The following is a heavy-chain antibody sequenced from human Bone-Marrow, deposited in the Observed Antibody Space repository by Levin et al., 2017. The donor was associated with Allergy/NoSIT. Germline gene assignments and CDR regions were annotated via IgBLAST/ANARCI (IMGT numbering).Heavy chain of an antibody. CDR2: IYHSGST. V-gene: IGHV4-4*02. CDR3: ARGNSVSEWSYHFVY. J-gene: IGHJ4*02. D-gene: IGHD3-3*01. CDR1: GGSISSNNW. Sequence: SETLSLTCAVSGGSISSNNWWSWVRQPPGKGLEWIGEIYHSGSTNYNPSLKSRVTISVDKPKTQFSLKLNSVTAADTAVYYCARGNSVSEWSYHFVYWGQGMLVTVSS.